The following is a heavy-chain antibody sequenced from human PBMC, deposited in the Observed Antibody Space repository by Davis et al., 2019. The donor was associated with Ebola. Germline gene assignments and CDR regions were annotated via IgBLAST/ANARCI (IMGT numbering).Heavy chain of an antibody. CDR1: GYTFTSCG. CDR2: ISGYTGET. CDR3: ARGGIWGATAQIGY. Sequence: AASVKVSCKASGYTFTSCGISWVRQAPGQGLEWMGWISGYTGETNYAQKFQDRVTMTTDTSTSTAYMELRSLRSDDTAVYYCARGGIWGATAQIGYWGQGTLVTVSS. V-gene: IGHV1-18*01. J-gene: IGHJ4*02. D-gene: IGHD3-16*01.